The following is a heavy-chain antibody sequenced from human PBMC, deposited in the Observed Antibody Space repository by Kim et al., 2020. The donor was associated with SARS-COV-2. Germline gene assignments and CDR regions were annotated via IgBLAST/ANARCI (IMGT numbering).Heavy chain of an antibody. D-gene: IGHD3-22*01. Sequence: SETLSLTCTVSGGSTNHFTYCWGWIRQPPGKGLEWIGNVCDGANVFYNPSLKSRVTISLDTSEKQFSLRLNSVTAADTAVYYCAGDLASRGESYYEGVPYPLNDYWYVDLWGRGTLVTVSS. CDR1: GGSTNHFTYC. J-gene: IGHJ2*01. V-gene: IGHV4-39*07. CDR3: AGDLASRGESYYEGVPYPLNDYWYVDL. CDR2: VCDGANV.